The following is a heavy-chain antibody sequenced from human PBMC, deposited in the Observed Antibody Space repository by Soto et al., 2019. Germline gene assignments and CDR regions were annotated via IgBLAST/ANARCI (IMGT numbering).Heavy chain of an antibody. J-gene: IGHJ6*03. CDR3: ARGSPIAARYYYYYYMDV. CDR1: GYTFTSYG. V-gene: IGHV1-18*01. Sequence: ASVKVSCKASGYTFTSYGISWVRQAPGQGLEWMGWISAYNGNTNYAQKLQGRVTMTTDTSTSTAYMELRSLRSDDTAVYYCARGSPIAARYYYYYYMDVWGKGTTVTVSS. D-gene: IGHD6-6*01. CDR2: ISAYNGNT.